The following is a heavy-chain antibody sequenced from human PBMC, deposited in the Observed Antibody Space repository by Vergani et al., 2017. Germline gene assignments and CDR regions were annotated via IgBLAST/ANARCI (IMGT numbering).Heavy chain of an antibody. J-gene: IGHJ4*02. V-gene: IGHV3-23*01. D-gene: IGHD3-10*01. CDR2: ISGSGVSA. Sequence: EVQLLESGGGLVQPGGSLRLTCAASEFTFSNYAMNWVRQALGKGLEWVSGISGSGVSAYYTDSVKGRFTISRDNSKNMLFPQMNNLRTEDTAIYYCAKQYFVSGNYLFDYWGQGTLVTVSS. CDR1: EFTFSNYA. CDR3: AKQYFVSGNYLFDY.